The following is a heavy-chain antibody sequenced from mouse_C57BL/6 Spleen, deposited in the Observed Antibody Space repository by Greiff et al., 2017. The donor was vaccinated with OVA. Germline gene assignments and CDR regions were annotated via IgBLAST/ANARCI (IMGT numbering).Heavy chain of an antibody. CDR3: ARWGPPGAMDY. V-gene: IGHV1-50*01. Sequence: QVQLQQPGAELVKPGASVKLSCKASGYTFTSYWMQWVKQRPGQGLEWIGEIDPSDGNTKYNQKFKGKATLTVDTSSSTAYMQLSSLTSEDSAVDYWARWGPPGAMDYWGQGTSVTVSS. CDR1: GYTFTSYW. CDR2: IDPSDGNT. J-gene: IGHJ4*01.